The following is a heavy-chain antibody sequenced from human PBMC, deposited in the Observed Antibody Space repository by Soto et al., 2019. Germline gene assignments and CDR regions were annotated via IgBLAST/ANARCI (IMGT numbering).Heavy chain of an antibody. CDR3: VAGGLDY. D-gene: IGHD3-16*01. CDR1: GGSISSSSYY. V-gene: IGHV4-39*01. CDR2: IYYSGST. Sequence: SETLSLTCTVSGGSISSSSYYWGWIRQPPGKGLEWIGSIYYSGSTYYNPSLKSRVTISVDTSKNQFSLKLSSVTAADTAVYYCVAGGLDYWGQGTLVTVSS. J-gene: IGHJ4*02.